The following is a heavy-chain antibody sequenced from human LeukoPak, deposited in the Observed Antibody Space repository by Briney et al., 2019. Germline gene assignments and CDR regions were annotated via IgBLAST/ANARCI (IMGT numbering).Heavy chain of an antibody. CDR3: TRRGMYYYDSSGGLDY. Sequence: GESLKISCKGSGYSFTSYWIGWVRQMPGKGLEWMGIIYPGDSDTRYSPSFQGQVTISADKSISTAYVQWSSLKASDTAMYYCTRRGMYYYDSSGGLDYWGQGTLVTVSS. CDR1: GYSFTSYW. V-gene: IGHV5-51*01. J-gene: IGHJ4*02. D-gene: IGHD3-22*01. CDR2: IYPGDSDT.